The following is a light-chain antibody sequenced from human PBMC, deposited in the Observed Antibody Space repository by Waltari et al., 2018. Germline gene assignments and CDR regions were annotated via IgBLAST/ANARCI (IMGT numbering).Light chain of an antibody. J-gene: IGLJ2*01. CDR2: DVS. CDR1: SSDVGGYNY. Sequence: QSALTQPASVSGSPGQSITISCPGPSSDVGGYNYVSWYQQHPGKAPKLMLCDVSNRPSGVSKRFSGSKSGNTASLTSSGLQAEDEADYYCSSYIGSSTLELFGGGTSLTVL. V-gene: IGLV2-14*03. CDR3: SSYIGSSTLEL.